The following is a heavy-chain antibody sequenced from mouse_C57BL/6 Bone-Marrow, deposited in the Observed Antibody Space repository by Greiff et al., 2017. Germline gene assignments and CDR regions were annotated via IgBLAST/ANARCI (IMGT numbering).Heavy chain of an antibody. CDR1: GYAFSSYW. CDR2: IYPGDGDT. J-gene: IGHJ3*01. CDR3: ARGAY. V-gene: IGHV1-80*01. Sequence: LMESGASVKISCKASGYAFSSYWMNWVKQRPGKSLEWIGQIYPGDGDTNYNGKFKGKATLTADKSSSTAYMQLSSLTSDDSAVYFCARGAYWGQGTLVTVSA.